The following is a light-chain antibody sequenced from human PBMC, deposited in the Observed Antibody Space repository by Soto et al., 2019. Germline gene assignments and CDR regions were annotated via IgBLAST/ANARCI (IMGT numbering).Light chain of an antibody. Sequence: EIVLTQSPGTLSLSPWERATLSCRASQHGSSSYLAWYQQKTRQEPTLLIFGASSRATDIPDRFSGSGSGTDFTLTISRLEPEDVAVYYCQQFSIYPLTFGGGTKVDIK. CDR2: GAS. V-gene: IGKV3-20*01. CDR1: QHGSSSY. J-gene: IGKJ4*02. CDR3: QQFSIYPLT.